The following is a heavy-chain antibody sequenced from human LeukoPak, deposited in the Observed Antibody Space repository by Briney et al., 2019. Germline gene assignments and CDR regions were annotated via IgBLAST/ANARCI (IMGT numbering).Heavy chain of an antibody. Sequence: GGSLRLSCAASGFTFSSSSMNWVRQAPGKGLEWVSSISSSSSYIYYADSVKGRFTISRDNAKNSLYMQMNSLRAEDTAVYYFFIFKQKTAYDILTGYSQRGEFDYWGQGTLVTVSS. J-gene: IGHJ4*02. V-gene: IGHV3-21*01. CDR2: ISSSSSYI. CDR1: GFTFSSSS. D-gene: IGHD3-9*01. CDR3: FIFKQKTAYDILTGYSQRGEFDY.